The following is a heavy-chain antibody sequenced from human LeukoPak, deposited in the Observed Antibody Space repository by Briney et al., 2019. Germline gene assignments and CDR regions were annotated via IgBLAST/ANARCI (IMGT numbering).Heavy chain of an antibody. CDR1: GFTFSSYS. D-gene: IGHD2-2*01. CDR3: AKSPRPAAAFDY. J-gene: IGHJ4*02. CDR2: ISGSGGST. Sequence: GGSLRLSCAASGFTFSSYSMNWVRQAPGKGLEWVSAISGSGGSTYYADSVKGRFTISRDNSKNTLYLQMNSLRAEDTAVYYCAKSPRPAAAFDYWGQGTLVTVSS. V-gene: IGHV3-23*01.